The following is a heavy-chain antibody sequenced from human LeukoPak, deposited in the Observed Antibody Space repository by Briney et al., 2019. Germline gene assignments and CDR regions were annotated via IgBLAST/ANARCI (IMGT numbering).Heavy chain of an antibody. CDR3: ARDRDYAFDY. CDR2: IDSDTYGNTI. V-gene: IGHV3-48*02. Sequence: GGSLRLSCAASGFTFSSHWMTWVRQAPGKGLEWISYIDSDTYGNTIYCPHTVKGRFTISRDNAKNSLYLQMDSLRDEDTAVYYCARDRDYAFDYWGQGTLVTVSS. D-gene: IGHD4-17*01. J-gene: IGHJ4*02. CDR1: GFTFSSHW.